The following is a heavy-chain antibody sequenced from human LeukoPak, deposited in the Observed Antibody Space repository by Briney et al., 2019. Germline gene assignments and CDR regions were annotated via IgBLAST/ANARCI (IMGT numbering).Heavy chain of an antibody. J-gene: IGHJ4*02. V-gene: IGHV3-23*01. D-gene: IGHD2-2*02. Sequence: SGGSLRLSCAASEFTFSSYTVSWVRQAPGRGLEWVSSISGSGGTTYYADSVQGRFTISRDNSKNTLYLQMNSLRAEDTAVYYCARGPHCSSTSCYRGRYYFDYWGQGTLVTVSS. CDR1: EFTFSSYT. CDR3: ARGPHCSSTSCYRGRYYFDY. CDR2: ISGSGGTT.